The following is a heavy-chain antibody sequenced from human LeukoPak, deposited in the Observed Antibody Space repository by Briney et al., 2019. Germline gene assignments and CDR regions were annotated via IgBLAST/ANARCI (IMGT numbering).Heavy chain of an antibody. Sequence: ASETLSLTCTVSGGSVSSGSYYWSWIRQPPGKGLEWIGYIYYSGSTNYNPSLKSRVTISVDTSKNQFSLKLSSVTAADTAVYYCARGARVYGGSYYFDYWGQGTLVTVSS. CDR3: ARGARVYGGSYYFDY. CDR1: GGSVSSGSYY. D-gene: IGHD1-26*01. CDR2: IYYSGST. J-gene: IGHJ4*02. V-gene: IGHV4-61*01.